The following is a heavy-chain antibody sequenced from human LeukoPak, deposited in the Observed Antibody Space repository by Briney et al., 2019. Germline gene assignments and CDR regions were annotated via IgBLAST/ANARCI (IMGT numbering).Heavy chain of an antibody. D-gene: IGHD2-2*01. J-gene: IGHJ3*02. CDR3: ARVHFLEYQLLYAFNI. CDR2: IYYSGST. CDR1: GCSISSHY. V-gene: IGHV4-59*11. Sequence: SDTLSLTCTVSGCSISSHYWSWMRQPPGKGLEWIGYIYYSGSTNYNLSLKSRVTISVDTSKNQFSLKLSSVTAADTAVYYCARVHFLEYQLLYAFNIWGQGTMVTVSS.